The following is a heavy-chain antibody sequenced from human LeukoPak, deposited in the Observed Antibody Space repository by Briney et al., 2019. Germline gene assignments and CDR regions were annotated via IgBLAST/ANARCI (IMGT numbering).Heavy chain of an antibody. V-gene: IGHV1-8*01. CDR2: MNPNSGNT. CDR3: AKGPRIQLWSGHYYYMDV. Sequence: GASVKVSCKASGYTFTSYDINWVRQATGQGLEWMGWMNPNSGNTDYAQKFQGRVTITRNTSISTAYMELSSLRSEDTAVYYCAKGPRIQLWSGHYYYMDVWGKGTTVTVSS. J-gene: IGHJ6*03. D-gene: IGHD5-18*01. CDR1: GYTFTSYD.